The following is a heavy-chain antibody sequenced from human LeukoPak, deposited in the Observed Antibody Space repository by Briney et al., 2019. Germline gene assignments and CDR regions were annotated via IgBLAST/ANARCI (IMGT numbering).Heavy chain of an antibody. CDR1: AGSISRYY. CDR3: ARETRLHSGSYSNDALDI. CDR2: ISYSGST. J-gene: IGHJ3*02. D-gene: IGHD1-26*01. V-gene: IGHV4-59*01. Sequence: SETLSLTCTVSAGSISRYYWSWIRQPPGKGLEWIGYISYSGSTDYNPSLKSRVTISLDTSKNQFSLRLSSVTTADTAVYYCARETRLHSGSYSNDALDIWGQGTMVTVSS.